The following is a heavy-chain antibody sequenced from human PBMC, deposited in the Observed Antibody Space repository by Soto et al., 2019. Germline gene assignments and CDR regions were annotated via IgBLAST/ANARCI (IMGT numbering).Heavy chain of an antibody. CDR1: GFTISTNY. D-gene: IGHD6-6*01. CDR2: LYSGGKT. V-gene: IGHV3-53*04. Sequence: VQLVESGGGLVQPGGSLRLSCAASGFTISTNYMSWVRQAPGKGLEWVSVLYSGGKTYYADSVKGRFTISRHNSKNTLYLQMNSLRTEDTAVYYCASEYITSSGVLLRAFDIWGQGTMVTVSS. J-gene: IGHJ3*02. CDR3: ASEYITSSGVLLRAFDI.